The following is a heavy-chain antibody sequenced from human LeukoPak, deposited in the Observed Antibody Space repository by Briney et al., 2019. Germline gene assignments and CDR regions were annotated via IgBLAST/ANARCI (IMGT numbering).Heavy chain of an antibody. D-gene: IGHD3-10*01. J-gene: IGHJ4*02. V-gene: IGHV1-69*13. CDR3: ATSGGSYYFDY. Sequence: VASVEVSCKASGGTFSSYAISWVRQAPGQGLEWMGGIIPIFGTANYAQKFQGRVTITADESTSTAYMELSSLRSEDTAVYYCATSGGSYYFDYWGQGTLVTVSS. CDR2: IIPIFGTA. CDR1: GGTFSSYA.